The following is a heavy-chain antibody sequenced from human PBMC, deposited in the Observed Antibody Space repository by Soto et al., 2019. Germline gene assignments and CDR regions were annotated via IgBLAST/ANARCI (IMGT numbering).Heavy chain of an antibody. CDR3: ARWVSGSHDN. D-gene: IGHD1-26*01. CDR1: GFTLSDHY. Sequence: GGSLRLSCAASGFTLSDHYMDWVRQAPGKGLEWVGRTKNKANRYTTEYAASVNGRFTISRDDSKNSLYLQMNSLKTEDTAVYYCARWVSGSHDNWGQGTLVTVSS. CDR2: TKNKANRYTT. V-gene: IGHV3-72*01. J-gene: IGHJ4*02.